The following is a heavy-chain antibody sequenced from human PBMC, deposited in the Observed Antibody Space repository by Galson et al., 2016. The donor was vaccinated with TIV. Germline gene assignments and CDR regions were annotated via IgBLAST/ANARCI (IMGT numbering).Heavy chain of an antibody. CDR1: GFTVSDNY. J-gene: IGHJ6*02. D-gene: IGHD4-23*01. CDR3: ARDRRYCGNECYLHYYYGLDV. CDR2: LYRGDGN. V-gene: IGHV3-66*02. Sequence: SLRLSCAAFGFTVSDNYINWVRQAPGKGLEWVSVLYRGDGNQYAASVMVRFTVSRDTSKKTLYLQMNSLTTDDTGVYYCARDRRYCGNECYLHYYYGLDVWGQGTTVTVSS.